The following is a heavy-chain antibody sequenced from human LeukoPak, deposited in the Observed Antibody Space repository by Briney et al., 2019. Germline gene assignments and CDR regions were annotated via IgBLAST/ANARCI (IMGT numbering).Heavy chain of an antibody. CDR3: ARAFYDILTGYGGFDY. J-gene: IGHJ4*02. Sequence: SETLSFTCTVSGGSISSGGYYWSWIRQHPGKGLEWIGYIYYSGSTYYNPSLKSRVTISVDTSKNQFSLKLSSVTAADTAVYYCARAFYDILTGYGGFDYWGQGTLVTVSS. D-gene: IGHD3-9*01. V-gene: IGHV4-31*03. CDR1: GGSISSGGYY. CDR2: IYYSGST.